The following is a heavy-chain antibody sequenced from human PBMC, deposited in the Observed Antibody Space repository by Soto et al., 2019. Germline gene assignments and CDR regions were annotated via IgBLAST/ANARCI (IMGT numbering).Heavy chain of an antibody. V-gene: IGHV4-31*03. Sequence: PSETLSLTCTVSGGSISSGGYYWSWIRQHPGKGLEWIGYIYYSGSTYYNPSLKSRVTISVDTSKYQFSLKLSSVTAADTAVYYCARHATVTISSFDYWGKGTLVTVSS. CDR2: IYYSGST. CDR3: ARHATVTISSFDY. D-gene: IGHD4-17*01. J-gene: IGHJ4*02. CDR1: GGSISSGGYY.